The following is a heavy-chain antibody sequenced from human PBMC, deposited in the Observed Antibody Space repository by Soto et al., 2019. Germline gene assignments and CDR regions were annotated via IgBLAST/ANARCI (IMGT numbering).Heavy chain of an antibody. CDR1: GFSFSAYG. D-gene: IGHD3-10*01. Sequence: RGSLRLSCVGSGFSFSAYGMHWVRQAPGKGLEWVALTSHDESKKSYADSVRGRFTISRDNSKKMLYLQMNSLRPEDTAVYYCVKDEGSGSYYVTGAFWGPGTRVTVTS. CDR3: VKDEGSGSYYVTGAF. J-gene: IGHJ4*02. V-gene: IGHV3-30*18. CDR2: TSHDESKK.